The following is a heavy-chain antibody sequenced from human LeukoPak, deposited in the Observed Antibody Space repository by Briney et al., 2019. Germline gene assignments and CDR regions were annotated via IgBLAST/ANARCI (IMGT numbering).Heavy chain of an antibody. D-gene: IGHD1-7*01. CDR1: GGSFSGYY. V-gene: IGHV4-34*01. J-gene: IGHJ5*02. CDR2: INHSGST. CDR3: ARTGTPDKNWFDP. Sequence: SETLSLTCAVYGGSFSGYYWNWIRQPPGKGLEWIGEINHSGSTNYNPSLKSRVTISVDTSKNQFSLKLSSVTAADTAVYYCARTGTPDKNWFDPWGQGTLVTVSS.